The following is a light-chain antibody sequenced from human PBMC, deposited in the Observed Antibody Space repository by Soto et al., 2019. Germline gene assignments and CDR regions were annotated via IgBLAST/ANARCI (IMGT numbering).Light chain of an antibody. CDR3: QQYGDSLLT. J-gene: IGKJ4*01. CDR2: HAS. Sequence: ENVLTQSPGTLSLSPGERATLSCRASQSISSSYLAWYQQKPGQTPRLLIYHASSRATGIPDRFSGSGSGTDFTLTISRLEPEDFVVYYCQQYGDSLLTFGGGTKVEIK. CDR1: QSISSSY. V-gene: IGKV3-20*01.